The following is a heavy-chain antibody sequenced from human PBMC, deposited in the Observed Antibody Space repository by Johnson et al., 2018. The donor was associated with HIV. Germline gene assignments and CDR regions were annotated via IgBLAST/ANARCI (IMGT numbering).Heavy chain of an antibody. V-gene: IGHV3-66*01. CDR1: GFTFSDYY. CDR2: SGSI. J-gene: IGHJ3*02. Sequence: VQLVESGGGLVKPGGSLRLSCAASGFTFSDYYMSWNSGSIGYADSVKGRFTISRDNSKNTLYLQMNSLRAEDTAVYYCAKDWGFVGATPAFDIWGQGTMVTVSS. D-gene: IGHD1-26*01. CDR3: AKDWGFVGATPAFDI.